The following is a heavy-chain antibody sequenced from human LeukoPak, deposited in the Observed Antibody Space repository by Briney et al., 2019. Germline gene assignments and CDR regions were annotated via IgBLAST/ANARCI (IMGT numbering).Heavy chain of an antibody. J-gene: IGHJ5*02. CDR1: VYTFTSYY. CDR3: ARSPPLFSGSSWYNWFDP. D-gene: IGHD6-13*01. CDR2: INPNSGGT. Sequence: GASVKVSCKASVYTFTSYYMHWVRQAPGQGLEWMGWINPNSGGTNYAQKFQGRVTMTRDTSISTAYMELSRLRSDDTAVYYCARSPPLFSGSSWYNWFDPWGQGTLVTVSS. V-gene: IGHV1-2*02.